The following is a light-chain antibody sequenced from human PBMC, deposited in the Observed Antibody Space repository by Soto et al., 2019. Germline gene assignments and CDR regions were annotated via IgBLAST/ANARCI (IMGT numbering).Light chain of an antibody. V-gene: IGLV2-14*01. CDR3: YSYTTSSTRV. J-gene: IGLJ2*01. Sequence: QSARPQPASVSGSPGQSITISCTGTSSDVGAYNYVSWYQQHPGKAPKLMIYDVSNRPSGVSNRFSGSKSGNTASLTISGLQAEDEADYYCYSYTTSSTRVFGGGTKVTVL. CDR1: SSDVGAYNY. CDR2: DVS.